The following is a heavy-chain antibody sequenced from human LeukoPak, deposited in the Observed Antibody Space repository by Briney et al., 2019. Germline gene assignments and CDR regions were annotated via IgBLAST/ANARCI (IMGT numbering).Heavy chain of an antibody. V-gene: IGHV1-2*02. CDR3: AKAAAGSQHPYYYYYYLDV. D-gene: IGHD6-13*01. Sequence: GASVKVSCKASGYTFTGYYMHWVRQAPGQGLEWMGWINPNSGGTNYAQKFQGRVTMTRDTSISTAYMELSRLRSDDTAVYYCAKAAAGSQHPYYYYYYLDVWGTGTTVTISS. CDR2: INPNSGGT. J-gene: IGHJ6*03. CDR1: GYTFTGYY.